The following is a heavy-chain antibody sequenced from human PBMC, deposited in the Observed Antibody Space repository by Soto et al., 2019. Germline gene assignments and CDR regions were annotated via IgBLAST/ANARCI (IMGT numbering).Heavy chain of an antibody. J-gene: IGHJ4*02. CDR1: GFTFSTSP. CDR2: ISPTGGTT. V-gene: IGHV3-64D*06. CDR3: GRKEVSGPIDY. Sequence: GSLRLSCSASGFTFSTSPMHWVRQAPGKGLEYVSAISPTGGTTYYADSLKGRFTTSRDNSKSTLYLHMSSLRTEDTAVYYCGRKEVSGPIDYWGQGTLVTVPS.